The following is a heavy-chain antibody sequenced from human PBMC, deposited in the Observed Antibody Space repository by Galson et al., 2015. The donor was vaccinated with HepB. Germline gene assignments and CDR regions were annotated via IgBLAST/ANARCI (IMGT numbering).Heavy chain of an antibody. CDR3: ARDRWGYCSSTSCYAGDFDY. Sequence: SLRLSCAASGFTFSSYSMNWVRQAPGKGLEWVSYISSSSSTIYYADSVKGRFTISRDNAKNSLYLQMNSLRDEDTAVYYCARDRWGYCSSTSCYAGDFDYWGQGTLVTVSS. CDR1: GFTFSSYS. J-gene: IGHJ4*02. V-gene: IGHV3-48*02. CDR2: ISSSSSTI. D-gene: IGHD2-2*01.